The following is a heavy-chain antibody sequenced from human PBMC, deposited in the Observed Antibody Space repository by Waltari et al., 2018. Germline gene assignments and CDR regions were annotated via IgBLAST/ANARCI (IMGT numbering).Heavy chain of an antibody. V-gene: IGHV4-39*07. D-gene: IGHD6-13*01. CDR3: ARTRGLIAAAGVLDY. CDR2: IYYSGST. J-gene: IGHJ4*02. CDR1: GGSISSSSYY. Sequence: QLQLQESGPGLVKPSETLSLTCTVSGGSISSSSYYWGWIRQPPGKGLEWIGSIYYSGSTYYNPSLKSRVTRSVDTSKNQLCRKLSYVTAEDTDVYYCARTRGLIAAAGVLDYWGQGTLVTVSS.